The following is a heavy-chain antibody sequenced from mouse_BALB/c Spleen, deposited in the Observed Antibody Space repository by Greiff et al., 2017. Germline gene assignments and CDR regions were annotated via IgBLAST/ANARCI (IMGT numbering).Heavy chain of an antibody. CDR1: GFTFSSFG. CDR2: ISSGSSTI. J-gene: IGHJ4*01. D-gene: IGHD1-1*01. CDR3: ARSCYYYGSSYYAMDY. Sequence: DVKLVESGGGLVQPGGSRKLSCAASGFTFSSFGMHWVRQAPEKGLEWVAYISSGSSTIYYADTVKGRFTISRDNPKNTLFLQMTSLRSEDTAMYYCARSCYYYGSSYYAMDYWGQGTSVTVSS. V-gene: IGHV5-17*02.